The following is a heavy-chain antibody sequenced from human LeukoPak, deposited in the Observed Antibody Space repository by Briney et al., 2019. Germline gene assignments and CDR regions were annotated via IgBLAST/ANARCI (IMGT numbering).Heavy chain of an antibody. CDR1: GFTFNHYG. CDR2: ISYDGSNK. Sequence: GGSLRLSCASSGFTFNHYGLHWGRQAPGRGLEWVALISYDGSNKYYADSVKGRFTISRDNSKNTLYLQMNSLRAEDTAVYYCAKPLYGSGSFYHLDVWGQGTTVTVSS. D-gene: IGHD3-10*01. V-gene: IGHV3-30*18. J-gene: IGHJ6*02. CDR3: AKPLYGSGSFYHLDV.